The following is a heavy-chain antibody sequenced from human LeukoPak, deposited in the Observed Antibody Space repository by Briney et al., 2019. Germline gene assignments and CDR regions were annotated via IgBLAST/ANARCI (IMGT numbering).Heavy chain of an antibody. CDR1: GGTFSSYA. J-gene: IGHJ4*02. CDR3: ARIYDSSGQPGY. D-gene: IGHD3-22*01. Sequence: SVKVSCKASGGTFSSYAISWVRQVPGQGLEWMGGIIPIFGTANYAQKFQGRVTITADESTSTAYMELSSLRSEDTAVYYCARIYDSSGQPGYWGQGTLVTVSS. V-gene: IGHV1-69*13. CDR2: IIPIFGTA.